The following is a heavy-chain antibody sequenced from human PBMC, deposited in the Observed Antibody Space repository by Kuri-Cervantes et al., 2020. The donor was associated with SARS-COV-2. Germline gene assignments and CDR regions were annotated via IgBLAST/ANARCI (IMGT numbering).Heavy chain of an antibody. J-gene: IGHJ3*02. Sequence: AAVNVSCKAPVTTFPNYDINWGRQSTGQGLEWMGMVKTNSGNTLYAQIFQGRVTMTRDTSTSTVYMELSSLTSEDTAIYYCARDSGDWTPDGVDIWGQGTMVTVSS. D-gene: IGHD5-12*01. CDR1: VTTFPNYD. V-gene: IGHV1-8*01. CDR2: VKTNSGNT. CDR3: ARDSGDWTPDGVDI.